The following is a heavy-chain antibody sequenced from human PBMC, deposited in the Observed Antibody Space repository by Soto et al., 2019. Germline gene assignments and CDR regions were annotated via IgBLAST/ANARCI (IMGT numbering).Heavy chain of an antibody. CDR1: GGSISSDY. CDR3: AKASNSYDFWSGYFDSPDYYYGMDV. Sequence: ASETLPLTCTVSGGSISSDYWSWIRQHPGKGLEWIGYIYYSGSTYYNPSLKSRVTISVDTSKNQFSLKLSSVTATDTAVYYCAKASNSYDFWSGYFDSPDYYYGMDVWGQGTTVTVSS. CDR2: IYYSGST. J-gene: IGHJ6*02. V-gene: IGHV4-59*06. D-gene: IGHD3-3*01.